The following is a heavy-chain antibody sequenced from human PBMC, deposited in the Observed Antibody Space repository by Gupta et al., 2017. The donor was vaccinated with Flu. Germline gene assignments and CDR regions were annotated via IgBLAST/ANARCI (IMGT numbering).Heavy chain of an antibody. CDR1: GAHVSSGYYT. V-gene: IGHV4-61*01. CDR3: ARSSRYYDYWSGFFGWFDP. J-gene: IGHJ5*02. Sequence: QVQLQESGPGLVKPSETLSLTCTVSGAHVSSGYYTWTWIRQTPGKGLEWIGYIYYSGSTMYNPSLRSRFTISLESVKNQFSLNVTSVTAADSGMYYCARSSRYYDYWSGFFGWFDPWGQGTLVSVSS. CDR2: IYYSGST. D-gene: IGHD3-3*01.